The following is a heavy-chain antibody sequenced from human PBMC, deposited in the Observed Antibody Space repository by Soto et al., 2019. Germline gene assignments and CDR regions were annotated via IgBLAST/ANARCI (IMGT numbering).Heavy chain of an antibody. V-gene: IGHV3-30-3*01. CDR3: ARDLKLYCGGDCYHGLYY. D-gene: IGHD2-21*02. CDR2: ISYDGSNK. CDR1: GFTFSSYA. J-gene: IGHJ4*02. Sequence: HPGGSLRLSCAASGFTFSSYAMHWVRQAPGKGLEWVAVISYDGSNKYYADSVKGRFTISRDNSKNTLYLQMNSLRAEDTAVYYCARDLKLYCGGDCYHGLYYWGQGTLVTVSS.